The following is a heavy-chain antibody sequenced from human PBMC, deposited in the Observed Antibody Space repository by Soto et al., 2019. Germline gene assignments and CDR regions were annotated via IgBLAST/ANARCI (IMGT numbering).Heavy chain of an antibody. V-gene: IGHV1-3*01. CDR1: GYTFTSYA. CDR2: INAGNGNT. J-gene: IGHJ6*02. D-gene: IGHD3-10*01. CDR3: ATRGRSLGYYYGMDV. Sequence: QVQLVQPGAEVKKPGASVKVSCKASGYTFTSYAMHWVRQAPGQRLEWMGWINAGNGNTKYSQKFQGRVTITRDTCASTAYMELSSLRSEDTAVYYCATRGRSLGYYYGMDVWGQGTTVTVSS.